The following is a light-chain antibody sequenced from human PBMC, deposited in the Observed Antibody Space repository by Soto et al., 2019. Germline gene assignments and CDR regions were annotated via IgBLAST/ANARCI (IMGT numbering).Light chain of an antibody. CDR3: QQSYKTPSIT. V-gene: IGKV1-5*01. Sequence: DIQMTESPSTLSASVGDRVSITCRASQSISSWLAWYQQKPGKAPKLLIFDASILESGVPSRFSGSGSGTDFTLTITSLQPDDSAVYYCQQSYKTPSITFGQGTRPQI. J-gene: IGKJ5*01. CDR2: DAS. CDR1: QSISSW.